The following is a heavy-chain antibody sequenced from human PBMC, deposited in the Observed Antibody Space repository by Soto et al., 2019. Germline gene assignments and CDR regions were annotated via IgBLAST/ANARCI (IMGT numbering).Heavy chain of an antibody. Sequence: QVHLQQSGPGLVKPSQTLSLTCAISGDSVSSDSATWNWIRQSPSGGLEWLGRTSYRSKWYNDYAVSVKSRITIKPDTSKNQFSLQLNSVTPEDTAIYYCARDLFQDTAPPFDYWGQGTLVTVSS. V-gene: IGHV6-1*01. J-gene: IGHJ4*02. CDR3: ARDLFQDTAPPFDY. CDR2: TSYRSKWYN. CDR1: GDSVSSDSAT. D-gene: IGHD5-18*01.